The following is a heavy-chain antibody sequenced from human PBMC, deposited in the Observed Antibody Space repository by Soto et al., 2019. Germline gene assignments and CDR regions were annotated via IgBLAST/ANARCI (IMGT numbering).Heavy chain of an antibody. J-gene: IGHJ4*02. CDR2: ISYDGSNK. CDR1: GFTFSSYT. Sequence: QVQLVESGGGVVQPGRSLRLSCVVSGFTFSSYTMHWVRQAPGKGLEWVAVISYDGSNKYYADSVKGRFTISRDNSKNTLYLQMNSLRAEDTAVYYFARDSRIVVVGFDYWGQGTLVTVSS. D-gene: IGHD3-22*01. V-gene: IGHV3-30-3*01. CDR3: ARDSRIVVVGFDY.